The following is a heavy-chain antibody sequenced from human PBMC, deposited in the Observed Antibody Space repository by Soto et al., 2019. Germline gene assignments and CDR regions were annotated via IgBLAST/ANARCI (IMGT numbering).Heavy chain of an antibody. J-gene: IGHJ4*02. CDR1: GYTFTRYG. V-gene: IGHV1-18*01. D-gene: IGHD1-26*01. Sequence: QVKLVQSGAEVKKPGASVKVSCKASGYTFTRYGMLWVRQAPGHGLEWMGWISAYNGNTTCAQKLQGRVTMPTDTPTSLAYMELRSLRAYATAVYYRARGSWELWYYWGQGTLVTVSS. CDR2: ISAYNGNT. CDR3: ARGSWELWYY.